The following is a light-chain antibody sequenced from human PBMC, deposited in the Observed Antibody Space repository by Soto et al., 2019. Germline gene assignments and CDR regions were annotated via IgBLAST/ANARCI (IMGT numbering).Light chain of an antibody. V-gene: IGKV3-15*01. J-gene: IGKJ4*02. Sequence: IELTQSPATLPMSPGQRATLSCWASQTISSSLAGYQQKPGQAPTLLIYGASTRAAGVPVRFSGSGSGTEFTLTINRLEHDDVAVYYCRQYNRWPLTFGGGTKVDIK. CDR3: RQYNRWPLT. CDR2: GAS. CDR1: QTISSS.